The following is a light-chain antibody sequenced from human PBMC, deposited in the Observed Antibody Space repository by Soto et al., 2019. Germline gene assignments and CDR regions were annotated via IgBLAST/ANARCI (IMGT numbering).Light chain of an antibody. CDR1: QSISTY. J-gene: IGKJ1*01. Sequence: DIQMTQSPSSLSASLGDRVTITCRASQSISTYLNWYQQKPGKAPNLLIYAASSLQSGVPSRFSGSGSGTDFTLTISSLQPDDFAIYYCQEYNSYSGTFGPGTKVDIK. V-gene: IGKV1-39*01. CDR2: AAS. CDR3: QEYNSYSGT.